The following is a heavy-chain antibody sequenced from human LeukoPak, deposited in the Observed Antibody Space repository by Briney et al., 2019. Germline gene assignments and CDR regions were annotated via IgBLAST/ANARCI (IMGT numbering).Heavy chain of an antibody. CDR3: SRVRYTGGSPSGLFDP. CDR2: NNPSGGST. D-gene: IGHD2-15*01. CDR1: AYTFTSYY. Sequence: GASVKSSCKAAAYTFTSYYMHWGGRAPGQGREGMGINNPSGGSTSYAQKFKGRVTMTRDMSTSTFYMELSSVIAEDTAGYYCSRVRYTGGSPSGLFDPWGQGTLVTVSS. J-gene: IGHJ5*02. V-gene: IGHV1-46*01.